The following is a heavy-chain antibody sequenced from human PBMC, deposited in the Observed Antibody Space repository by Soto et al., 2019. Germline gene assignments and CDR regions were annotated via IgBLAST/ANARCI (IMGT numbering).Heavy chain of an antibody. Sequence: QVQLVQSGAEVKKPGASVKVSCKASGYTFTSYDINWVRQATGQGLEWMGGMNPNSGNTGYAQKFQGRVTMTRNTSISTAYMELSSLRSEDTAVYYCARPRIAAAGTRRYYFDYWGQGTLVTVSS. J-gene: IGHJ4*02. D-gene: IGHD6-13*01. CDR3: ARPRIAAAGTRRYYFDY. CDR2: MNPNSGNT. V-gene: IGHV1-8*01. CDR1: GYTFTSYD.